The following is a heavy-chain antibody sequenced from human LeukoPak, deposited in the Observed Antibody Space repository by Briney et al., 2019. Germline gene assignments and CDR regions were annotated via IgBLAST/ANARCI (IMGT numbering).Heavy chain of an antibody. D-gene: IGHD3-22*01. Sequence: ASVKVSCKASGGTFISYAISWVRQAPGQGLEWMGGIIPIFGIANYAQKFQGRVTITADKSTSTAYMELSSLRSEDTAVYYSARSTSFSSGYYPYYFDYWGQGTLVTVSS. J-gene: IGHJ4*02. CDR1: GGTFISYA. V-gene: IGHV1-69*10. CDR2: IIPIFGIA. CDR3: ARSTSFSSGYYPYYFDY.